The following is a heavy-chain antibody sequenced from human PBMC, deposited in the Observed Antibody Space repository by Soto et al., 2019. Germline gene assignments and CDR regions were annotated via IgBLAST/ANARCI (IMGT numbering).Heavy chain of an antibody. J-gene: IGHJ4*02. V-gene: IGHV3-66*01. CDR3: ARDLSLGELTY. D-gene: IGHD3-16*01. CDR1: GFTVSSNY. CDR2: IYSGGST. Sequence: GGSLRLSCAASGFTVSSNYMSWVRPAPGKGLEWVSVIYSGGSTYYADSVKGRFTISRDNSKNTLYLQMNSLRAEDTAVYYCARDLSLGELTYWGQGTLVTVSS.